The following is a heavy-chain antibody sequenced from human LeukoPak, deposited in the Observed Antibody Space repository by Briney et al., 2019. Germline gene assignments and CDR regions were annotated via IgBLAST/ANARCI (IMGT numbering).Heavy chain of an antibody. CDR1: GFTFSDYY. CDR3: ARDKAGVYYYYYMDV. CDR2: ISSSGSTI. D-gene: IGHD3-10*01. Sequence: GGSLRLSCAASGFTFSDYYMGWIRQAPGKGLEWVSYISSSGSTIYYADSVKGRFTISRDNAKNSLYLQMNSLRAEDTAVYYCARDKAGVYYYYYMDVWGKGTTVTVSS. J-gene: IGHJ6*03. V-gene: IGHV3-11*04.